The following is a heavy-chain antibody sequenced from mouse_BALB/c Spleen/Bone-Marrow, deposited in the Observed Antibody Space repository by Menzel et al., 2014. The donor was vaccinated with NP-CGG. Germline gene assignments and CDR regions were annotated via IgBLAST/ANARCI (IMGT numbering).Heavy chain of an antibody. CDR1: GFNIKDTY. CDR3: ARSYYAMDY. Sequence: EVKLMESGAELVKPGASVKLSCTASGFNIKDTYMHWVKQRPEQGLEWIGRIDPANGNTKYDPKFQGKATITADTSSNTTYLQLSSLTSEDTAGYYCARSYYAMDYWGQGTSVTVSS. D-gene: IGHD1-1*01. V-gene: IGHV14-3*02. CDR2: IDPANGNT. J-gene: IGHJ4*01.